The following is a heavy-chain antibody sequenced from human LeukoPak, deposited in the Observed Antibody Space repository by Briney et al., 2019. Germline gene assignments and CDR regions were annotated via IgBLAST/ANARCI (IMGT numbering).Heavy chain of an antibody. Sequence: GGSLRLSCAASGFTFSSYAMSWVRQAPGKGLEWVSGISGSGLSTYYADSVKGRFTISRDNSKNTLYLQMNSLRAEDTAVYYCAKRLMATSIAVAGVFDYWGQGTLVTVSS. CDR1: GFTFSSYA. J-gene: IGHJ4*02. D-gene: IGHD6-19*01. CDR2: ISGSGLST. CDR3: AKRLMATSIAVAGVFDY. V-gene: IGHV3-23*01.